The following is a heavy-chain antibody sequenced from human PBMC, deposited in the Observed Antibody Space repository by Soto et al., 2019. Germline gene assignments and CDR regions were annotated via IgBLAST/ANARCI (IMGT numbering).Heavy chain of an antibody. Sequence: PSETLSLTCTVSGGSISSSSYYWGWIRQPPGKGLEWIGSIYYSGSTYYNPPLKSRVTISVDTSKNQFSLKLSSVTAADTAVYYCAKNPGYYYDSTGYHFDYWGQGTLVTVSS. V-gene: IGHV4-39*01. CDR2: IYYSGST. D-gene: IGHD3-22*01. CDR3: AKNPGYYYDSTGYHFDY. CDR1: GGSISSSSYY. J-gene: IGHJ4*02.